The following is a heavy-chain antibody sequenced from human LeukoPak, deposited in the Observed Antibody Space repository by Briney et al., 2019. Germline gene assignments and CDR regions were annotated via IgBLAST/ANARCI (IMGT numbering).Heavy chain of an antibody. CDR1: GGSISNFY. CDR2: IYSSGST. V-gene: IGHV4-4*07. CDR3: ARATTGAGTARPFDY. D-gene: IGHD6-13*01. J-gene: IGHJ4*02. Sequence: PSETLSLTCTVAGGSISNFYWSWIRQPAGKTLEWIGRIYSSGSTNYNPSLKSRVTMSLDTSKNHFSLKLSSVTAADTAVYFCARATTGAGTARPFDYWGQGTLVTVSS.